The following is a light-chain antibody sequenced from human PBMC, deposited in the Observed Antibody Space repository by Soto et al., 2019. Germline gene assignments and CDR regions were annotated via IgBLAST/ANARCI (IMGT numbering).Light chain of an antibody. CDR3: ATWDDNLSGPSWV. V-gene: IGLV1-40*01. CDR1: YSNIGAGYE. J-gene: IGLJ3*02. CDR2: GHN. Sequence: QAVLTQPPSVSGAPGQRVTISCSGSYSNIGAGYEVHWYQQVPGTAPKLLVSGHNNRPSGVPDRFFGSKSGTSASLTIIGLQAEDEADYYCATWDDNLSGPSWVFGGGTKLTVL.